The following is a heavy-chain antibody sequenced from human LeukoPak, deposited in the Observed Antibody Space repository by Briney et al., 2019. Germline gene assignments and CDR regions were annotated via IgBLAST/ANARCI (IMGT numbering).Heavy chain of an antibody. Sequence: GGSLRLSCAASGFTFSSYGMHWVRQAPGKGLEPVAVISYDGINKYYADSVKGRFTISRDNSKNTLYLQMNSLRAEDTAVYYCAKDNSGSSTGGYYFDSWGQGTLVTVSS. J-gene: IGHJ4*02. CDR2: ISYDGINK. V-gene: IGHV3-30*18. CDR3: AKDNSGSSTGGYYFDS. CDR1: GFTFSSYG. D-gene: IGHD1-26*01.